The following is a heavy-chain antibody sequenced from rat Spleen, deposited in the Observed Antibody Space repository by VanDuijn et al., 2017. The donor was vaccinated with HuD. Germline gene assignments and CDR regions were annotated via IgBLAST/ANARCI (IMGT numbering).Heavy chain of an antibody. J-gene: IGHJ2*01. Sequence: EVQLVESGGGLVQPGNSLKLSCAASGFTFSDYAMAWVRQAPTKGLEWVTSISPGGVSTFYRDSVKGRFTISRDNAKSTLYLQMDSLRSEDTATYYCAADYFDGTYYPFDYWGQGIMVTVSS. CDR2: ISPGGVST. V-gene: IGHV5S23*01. CDR1: GFTFSDYA. CDR3: AADYFDGTYYPFDY. D-gene: IGHD1-12*02.